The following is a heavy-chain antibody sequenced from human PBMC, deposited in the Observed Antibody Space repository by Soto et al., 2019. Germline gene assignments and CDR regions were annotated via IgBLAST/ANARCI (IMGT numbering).Heavy chain of an antibody. CDR2: ISFTGSIT. CDR1: GFPFGDYY. D-gene: IGHD2-15*01. Sequence: QVQLVESGGALVKPGGSLRLSCAASGFPFGDYYMSWIRQAPGKGLEWVSYISFTGSITYYADSVRGRFTISRDNARSSLSLQMNSLRGEDTVVYYCARYLQNAATHTNWFDPWGQGALVTVSS. CDR3: ARYLQNAATHTNWFDP. J-gene: IGHJ5*02. V-gene: IGHV3-11*01.